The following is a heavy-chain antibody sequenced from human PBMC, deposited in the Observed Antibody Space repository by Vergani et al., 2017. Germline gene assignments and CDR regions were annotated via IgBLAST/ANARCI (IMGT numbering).Heavy chain of an antibody. CDR1: GFTFSSYA. J-gene: IGHJ4*02. CDR2: ISGSGGST. D-gene: IGHD3-10*01. CDR3: AKLWFGELLHHNDY. V-gene: IGHV3-23*01. Sequence: EVQLLESGGGLVQPGGSLRLSCAASGFTFSSYAMSWVRQAPGKGLEWVSAISGSGGSTYYADSVKGRFTISRDNSENTLYLQMNSLRAEDTAVYYCAKLWFGELLHHNDYWGQGTLVTVSS.